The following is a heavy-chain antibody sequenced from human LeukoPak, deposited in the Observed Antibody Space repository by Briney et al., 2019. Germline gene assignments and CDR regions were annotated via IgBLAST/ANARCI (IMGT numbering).Heavy chain of an antibody. Sequence: GASVKVSCKASGYTFIDYYMHWVRQAPGQGLEWMGWIGPKSGGTSYAQKFQDRVAMIRDTSISTAYMELTRLTSDDTAVYYCARAYSSGWYGSTDYWGQGTLVTVSS. V-gene: IGHV1-2*02. J-gene: IGHJ4*02. CDR3: ARAYSSGWYGSTDY. CDR1: GYTFIDYY. D-gene: IGHD6-19*01. CDR2: IGPKSGGT.